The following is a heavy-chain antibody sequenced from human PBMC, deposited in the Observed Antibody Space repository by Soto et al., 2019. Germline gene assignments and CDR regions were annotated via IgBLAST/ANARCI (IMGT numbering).Heavy chain of an antibody. CDR2: ISGSGGST. Sequence: GSLRLSCAASGFTFISYAIIFVRHSPLKGLEWVSAISGSGGSTYYADSVKGRFTISRDNSKNTLYLQMNSLRAEDTAVYYCAKRVGSSLGYWGQGTLVTVSS. CDR1: GFTFISYA. CDR3: AKRVGSSLGY. V-gene: IGHV3-23*01. D-gene: IGHD6-6*01. J-gene: IGHJ4*02.